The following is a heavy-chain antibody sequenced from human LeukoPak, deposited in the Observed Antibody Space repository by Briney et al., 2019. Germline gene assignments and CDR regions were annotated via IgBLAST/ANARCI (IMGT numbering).Heavy chain of an antibody. D-gene: IGHD5-18*01. J-gene: IGHJ4*02. CDR2: IIPILGIA. Sequence: ASVKVSCKASGYTFTSYYMHWVRQAPGQGLEWMGRIIPILGIANYAQKLQGRVTMTTDTSTSTAYMELRSLRSDDTAVYYCARGSYGQFDYWGQGTLVTVSS. CDR1: GYTFTSYY. CDR3: ARGSYGQFDY. V-gene: IGHV1-18*04.